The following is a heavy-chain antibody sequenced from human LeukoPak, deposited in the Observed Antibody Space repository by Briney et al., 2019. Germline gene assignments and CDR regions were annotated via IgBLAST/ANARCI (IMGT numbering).Heavy chain of an antibody. V-gene: IGHV4-59*01. CDR1: GGSISNYY. D-gene: IGHD4-23*01. Sequence: SSETLSLTCTVSGGSISNYYWSWVRQPPGKGLEWIGYFYYSGITNYNPSLKSRVTISVDTSTNQFSLKLSSVTAADTAVYYCARGRGVVTSFDIWGQGTMVTVSS. CDR3: ARGRGVVTSFDI. J-gene: IGHJ3*02. CDR2: FYYSGIT.